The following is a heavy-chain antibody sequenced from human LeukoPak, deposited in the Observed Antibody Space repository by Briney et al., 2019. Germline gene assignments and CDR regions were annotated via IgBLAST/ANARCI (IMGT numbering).Heavy chain of an antibody. CDR3: ARCSGGDCYRPLDF. CDR1: GYTFTSYS. J-gene: IGHJ4*02. D-gene: IGHD2-21*01. CDR2: ISADNGNT. V-gene: IGHV1-18*01. Sequence: ASVRVSCKASGYTFTSYSISWVRQAPGQGLEWMGWISADNGNTNYAQKLQGRVTMTTDTSTSTAYMELRSLRSDDTAVYFCARCSGGDCYRPLDFWGQGTLVTVSS.